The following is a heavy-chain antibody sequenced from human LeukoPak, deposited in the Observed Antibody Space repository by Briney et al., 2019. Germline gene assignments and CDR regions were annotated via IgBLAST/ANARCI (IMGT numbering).Heavy chain of an antibody. CDR3: ATHSSSWSSPFDY. CDR2: IYYSGST. V-gene: IGHV4-39*01. D-gene: IGHD6-13*01. CDR1: GGSISSSSYY. J-gene: IGHJ4*02. Sequence: SETLSLTCTVSGGSISSSSYYWGWIRRPPGKGLEWIGSIYYSGSTYYNPSLKSRVTISVDTSKNQFSLKLSSVTAADTAVYYCATHSSSWSSPFDYWGQGTLVTVSS.